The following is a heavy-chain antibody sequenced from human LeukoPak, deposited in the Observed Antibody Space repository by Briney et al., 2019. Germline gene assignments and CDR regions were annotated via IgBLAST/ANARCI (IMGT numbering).Heavy chain of an antibody. CDR1: GFTFSSYG. D-gene: IGHD1-26*01. CDR3: ARDGHSGSYGFDY. V-gene: IGHV3-33*01. CDR2: IWYDGSNK. J-gene: IGHJ4*02. Sequence: GRSLRLSCAASGFTFSSYGMHWVRQAPGKGLEWAAVIWYDGSNKYYADSVKGRFTISRDNSKNTLYLQMNSLRAEDTAVYYCARDGHSGSYGFDYWGQGTLVTVSS.